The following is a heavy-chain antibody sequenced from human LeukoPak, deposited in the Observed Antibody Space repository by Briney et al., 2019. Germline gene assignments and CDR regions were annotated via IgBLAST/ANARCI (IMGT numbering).Heavy chain of an antibody. CDR1: GFTFSSYA. Sequence: PGGSLRLSCAASGFTFSSYAMSWVRQAPGKGLEWVSAISGSGGSTYYADSVKGRFTISRDNSKNTLYLQMNSLRAEDTAVYYCAAYYSSGWYSDYYYGMDVWGQGTTVTVSS. D-gene: IGHD6-19*01. V-gene: IGHV3-23*01. CDR3: AAYYSSGWYSDYYYGMDV. J-gene: IGHJ6*02. CDR2: ISGSGGST.